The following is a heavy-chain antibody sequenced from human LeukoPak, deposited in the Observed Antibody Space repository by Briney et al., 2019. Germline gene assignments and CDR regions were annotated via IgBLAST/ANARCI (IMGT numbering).Heavy chain of an antibody. CDR3: ARMGGEAADTLTRFRTTGYYYYYMDV. CDR1: GGSISSYY. J-gene: IGHJ6*03. D-gene: IGHD2-15*01. CDR2: IYTSGST. V-gene: IGHV4-4*07. Sequence: PSETLSLTCTVSGGSISSYYWSWIRQPAGKGLEWIGRIYTSGSTNYNPSLKSRVTMSVDTSKNQFSLKLSSVTAADTAVYYCARMGGEAADTLTRFRTTGYYYYYMDVWGKGTTVTISS.